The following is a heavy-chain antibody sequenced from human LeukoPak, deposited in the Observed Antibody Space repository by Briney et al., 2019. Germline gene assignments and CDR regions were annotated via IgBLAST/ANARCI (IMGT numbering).Heavy chain of an antibody. J-gene: IGHJ4*02. CDR1: GGSFSGYY. V-gene: IGHV4-34*01. CDR3: AKAPGGKRYSSSGEDY. D-gene: IGHD6-6*01. CDR2: INHSGST. Sequence: PSETLSLTCAVYGGSFSGYYWSWIRQPPGKGLEWIGEINHSGSTNYNPSLKSRVTISVDTSKNQFSLKLSSVTAADTAVYYCAKAPGGKRYSSSGEDYWGQGTLVTVSS.